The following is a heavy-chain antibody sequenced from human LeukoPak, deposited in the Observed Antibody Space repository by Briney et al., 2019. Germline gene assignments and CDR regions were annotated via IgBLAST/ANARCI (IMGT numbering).Heavy chain of an antibody. J-gene: IGHJ3*02. CDR1: GYTFTSYG. Sequence: ASVKVSCKASGYTFTSYGISWARPAPGQGLEWMGWISAYNGNTNYAQKLQGRVTMTTDTSTSTAYMELRSLRSDDTAVYYCARDRSSSGWIDAFDIWGQGTMVTVSS. CDR2: ISAYNGNT. D-gene: IGHD6-19*01. CDR3: ARDRSSSGWIDAFDI. V-gene: IGHV1-18*01.